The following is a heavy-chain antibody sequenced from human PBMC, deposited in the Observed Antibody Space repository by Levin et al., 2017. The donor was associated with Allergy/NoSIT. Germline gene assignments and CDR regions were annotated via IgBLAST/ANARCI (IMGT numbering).Heavy chain of an antibody. CDR1: GFTFSSYG. Sequence: PGESLKISCAASGFTFSSYGMHWVRQAPGKGLEWVAVIWYDGSNKYYADSVKGRFTISRDNSKNTLYLQMNSLRAEDTAVYYCAREGRIAAAGPIYYYYGMDVWGQGTTVTVSS. J-gene: IGHJ6*02. D-gene: IGHD6-13*01. V-gene: IGHV3-33*01. CDR2: IWYDGSNK. CDR3: AREGRIAAAGPIYYYYGMDV.